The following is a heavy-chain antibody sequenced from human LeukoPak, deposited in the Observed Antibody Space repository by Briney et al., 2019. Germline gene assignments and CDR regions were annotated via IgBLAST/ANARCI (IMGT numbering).Heavy chain of an antibody. Sequence: PSETLSLTCTVSGGSISSSSYYWGWIRQPPGKGLEWIGSIYYSGSTYYNPSLKSRVTISVDTSKNQFSLKLSSVTAADTAVYYCARLIRNYYGSGSSPFDYWGQGTLVTVSS. J-gene: IGHJ4*02. CDR3: ARLIRNYYGSGSSPFDY. CDR1: GGSISSSSYY. CDR2: IYYSGST. V-gene: IGHV4-39*01. D-gene: IGHD3-10*01.